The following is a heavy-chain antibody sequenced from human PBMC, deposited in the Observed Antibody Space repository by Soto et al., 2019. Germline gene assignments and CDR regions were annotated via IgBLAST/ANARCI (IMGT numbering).Heavy chain of an antibody. D-gene: IGHD3-22*01. CDR2: IYYSGST. V-gene: IGHV4-39*01. Sequence: PSETLSLTCTVSGGSISSSSYYWGWIRQPPGKGLEWIGSIYYSGSTYYNPSLKSRVTISVDTSKNQFSLKLSSVTAADTAVYYCARGRFVYYYDSSAPKGWFDPWGQGTQVTVSS. CDR1: GGSISSSSYY. CDR3: ARGRFVYYYDSSAPKGWFDP. J-gene: IGHJ5*02.